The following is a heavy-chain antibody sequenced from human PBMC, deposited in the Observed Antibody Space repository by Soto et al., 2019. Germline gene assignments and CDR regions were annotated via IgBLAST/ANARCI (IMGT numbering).Heavy chain of an antibody. CDR2: IDPSDSYT. CDR1: GYSFTSYW. D-gene: IGHD6-6*01. V-gene: IGHV5-10-1*01. J-gene: IGHJ6*02. CDR3: ARPSSSSRYGYYYYGMDV. Sequence: GESLKISCNGSGYSFTSYWISWVRQMPGKGLEWMGRIDPSDSYTNYSPSFQGHVTISADKSISTAYLQWSSLKASDTAMYYCARPSSSSRYGYYYYGMDVWGQGTTVPVYS.